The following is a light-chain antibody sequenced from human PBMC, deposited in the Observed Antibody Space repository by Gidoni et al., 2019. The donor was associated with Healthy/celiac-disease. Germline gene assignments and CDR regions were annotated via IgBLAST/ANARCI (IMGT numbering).Light chain of an antibody. CDR2: GAT. Sequence: EIVLTQSPGTLSLSPGERATLSCRASQSVSSSYLAWYQQQPGQAPRLLIYGATSRAPGIPDRFSGSGSGTDFTLTISILEPEDFAVYYCQQYGSSRTFGQGTKVEIK. CDR3: QQYGSSRT. V-gene: IGKV3-20*01. CDR1: QSVSSSY. J-gene: IGKJ1*01.